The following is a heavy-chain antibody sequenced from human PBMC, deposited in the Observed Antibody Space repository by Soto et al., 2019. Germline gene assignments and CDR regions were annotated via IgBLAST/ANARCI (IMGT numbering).Heavy chain of an antibody. J-gene: IGHJ4*02. CDR3: ARPKMHPSSSSYYFDY. D-gene: IGHD6-6*01. Sequence: PSETLSLTCTVSGGSISSSSYYWGWIRQPPGKGLEWIGSIYYSGSTYYNPSLKSRVTISVDTSKNQFPLKLSSVTAADTAVYYCARPKMHPSSSSYYFDYWGQGTLVTVSS. CDR1: GGSISSSSYY. V-gene: IGHV4-39*01. CDR2: IYYSGST.